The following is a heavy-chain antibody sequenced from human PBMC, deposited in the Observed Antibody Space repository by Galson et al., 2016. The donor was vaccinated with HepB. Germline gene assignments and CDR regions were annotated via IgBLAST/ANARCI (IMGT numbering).Heavy chain of an antibody. CDR2: ISYDGSDR. J-gene: IGHJ6*02. V-gene: IGHV3-30*03. Sequence: SLRLSCAASGFTFSSYGMHWIRQAPGKGLEWVAVISYDGSDRNSADSVKGRFTISRDNSNKTLYLQMNRLRAEDTAVYYCSPLTGYYTGGSYYHAIDVWGQGTTVTVSS. CDR3: SPLTGYYTGGSYYHAIDV. D-gene: IGHD3/OR15-3a*01. CDR1: GFTFSSYG.